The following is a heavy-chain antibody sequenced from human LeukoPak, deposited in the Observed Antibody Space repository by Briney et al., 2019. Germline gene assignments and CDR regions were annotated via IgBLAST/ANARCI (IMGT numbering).Heavy chain of an antibody. CDR2: INPNSGDT. V-gene: IGHV1-2*02. J-gene: IGHJ4*02. D-gene: IGHD3-22*01. CDR1: GYIFTAYY. Sequence: ASVTVSFKASGYIFTAYYMYWVRQAPGQGLEWMGWINPNSGDTKYAQKFQGRVTMTRDTSINTAYMEMSSLRSDDTAVYYCARGWYYDSTGGYYFDYWGQGTLVTVSS. CDR3: ARGWYYDSTGGYYFDY.